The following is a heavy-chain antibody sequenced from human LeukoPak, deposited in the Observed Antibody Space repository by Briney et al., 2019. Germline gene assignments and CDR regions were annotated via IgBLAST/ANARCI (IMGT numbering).Heavy chain of an antibody. J-gene: IGHJ6*03. CDR1: GGSISSSSYY. V-gene: IGHV4-39*01. CDR3: ARQTMIVVVTTIHYYMDV. D-gene: IGHD3-22*01. Sequence: PSETLSLTCAVSGGSISSSSYYWGWIRQPPGKGLEWIGSIYYSGSTYYNPSLKSRVTISVDTSKNQFSLKLSSVTAADTAVYYCARQTMIVVVTTIHYYMDVWGKGTTVTVSS. CDR2: IYYSGST.